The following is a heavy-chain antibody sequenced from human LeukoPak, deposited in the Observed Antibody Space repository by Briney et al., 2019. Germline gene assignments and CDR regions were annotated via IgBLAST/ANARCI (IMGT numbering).Heavy chain of an antibody. J-gene: IGHJ4*02. D-gene: IGHD3-22*01. CDR2: ISGSGGST. Sequence: PGGSLRLSCAASGFTFSSYAMSCVRQAPGKGLEWVSAISGSGGSTYYADSVKGRFTISRDNSKNTLYLQMNSLRAEDTAVYYCAKTPTTYYYDSSGYYLWYFDYWGQGTLVTVSS. CDR3: AKTPTTYYYDSSGYYLWYFDY. V-gene: IGHV3-23*01. CDR1: GFTFSSYA.